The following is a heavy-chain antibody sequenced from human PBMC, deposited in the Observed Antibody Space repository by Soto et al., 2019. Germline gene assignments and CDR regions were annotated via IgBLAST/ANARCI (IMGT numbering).Heavy chain of an antibody. D-gene: IGHD3-3*01. J-gene: IGHJ6*03. CDR3: VADADQDDFWSGYPYYYYSIDF. Sequence: QMQLVQSGPEVKKPGASVTVSCKASGITFLRTALQWLRQARGQRLEWIGRIVVGSGNTIYAQIFQERITITRDVYTSTAYMELNKLRPEDTVVYYCVADADQDDFWSGYPYYYYSIDFWGQGTPVTVSS. CDR1: GITFLRTA. V-gene: IGHV1-58*01. CDR2: IVVGSGNT.